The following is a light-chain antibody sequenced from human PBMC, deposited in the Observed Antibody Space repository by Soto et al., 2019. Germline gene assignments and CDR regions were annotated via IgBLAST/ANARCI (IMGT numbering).Light chain of an antibody. CDR1: SSDVGSYDL. CDR3: CSYAGSNTPYV. V-gene: IGLV2-23*01. J-gene: IGLJ1*01. Sequence: QSVLTQPASVSGSPGQSITISCTGTSSDVGSYDLVSWYQHHPGKAPKLMIYEGSKRPSGVSNRFSGSKSGNTASLTTSGLQAEDEADYYCCSYAGSNTPYVFGTGTKVTVL. CDR2: EGS.